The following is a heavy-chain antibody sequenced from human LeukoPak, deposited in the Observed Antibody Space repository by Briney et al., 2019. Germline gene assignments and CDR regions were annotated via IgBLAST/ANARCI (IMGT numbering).Heavy chain of an antibody. CDR1: GGSISSYY. D-gene: IGHD2/OR15-2a*01. Sequence: PSETLSLTCTVSGGSISSYYWSWIRQPPGKGLEWIGYIYYSGSTNYNPSLKSRVTISVDTSKNQFSLKLSSVTAADTAVYYCARGDSTYYYAVDVWGLGTTVTVSS. CDR2: IYYSGST. V-gene: IGHV4-59*01. CDR3: ARGDSTYYYAVDV. J-gene: IGHJ6*02.